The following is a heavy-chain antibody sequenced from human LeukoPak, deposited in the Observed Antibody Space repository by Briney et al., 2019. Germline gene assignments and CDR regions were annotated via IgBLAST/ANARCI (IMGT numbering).Heavy chain of an antibody. J-gene: IGHJ4*02. D-gene: IGHD3-9*01. CDR1: GFTFSSYA. V-gene: IGHV3-30-3*01. CDR2: ISYDGSNK. Sequence: PGGSLRLSCAASGFTFSSYAMHWVRQAPGKGLEWVAVISYDGSNKYYADSVKGRFTISRDNSKNTLYLQMNSLRAEDTAVYYCARDYTDYDILTGLDYWGQGTLVTVSS. CDR3: ARDYTDYDILTGLDY.